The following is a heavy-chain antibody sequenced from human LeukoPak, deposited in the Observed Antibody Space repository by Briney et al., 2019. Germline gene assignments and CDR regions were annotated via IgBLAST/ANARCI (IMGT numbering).Heavy chain of an antibody. Sequence: GGSLRLSCTASGFTFSSYAMSWVRQAPGKGLEWVSAISGSGGSTYYADSVKGRFTISRDNSENTLYLQMNSLRAEDTAVYYCAKDPGDIVATTWDWGQGTLVTVSS. CDR2: ISGSGGST. D-gene: IGHD5-12*01. CDR3: AKDPGDIVATTWD. CDR1: GFTFSSYA. V-gene: IGHV3-23*01. J-gene: IGHJ4*02.